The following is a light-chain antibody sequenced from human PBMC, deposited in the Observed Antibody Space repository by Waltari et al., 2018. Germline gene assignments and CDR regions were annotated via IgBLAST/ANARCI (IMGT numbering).Light chain of an antibody. V-gene: IGKV1-5*03. J-gene: IGKJ4*01. CDR2: KAS. Sequence: DIQMTQSPPTLSASVGDRVTITCRASQSISTWLAWYQQKPGKAPKLLIYKASTLESGVPSRFSGSGSGTEFALTISSLQPDDFATYYCQHYASWLTFGGGTKVEVK. CDR3: QHYASWLT. CDR1: QSISTW.